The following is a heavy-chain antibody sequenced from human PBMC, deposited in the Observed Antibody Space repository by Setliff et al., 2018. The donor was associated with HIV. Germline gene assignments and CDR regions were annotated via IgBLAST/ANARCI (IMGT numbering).Heavy chain of an antibody. D-gene: IGHD3-10*01. CDR3: ARQITMVRGVYQPYYYYYMDV. CDR2: IHTGGTT. V-gene: IGHV4-59*08. CDR1: GDSSSNDY. Sequence: SETLSLTCTVSGDSSSNDYWTWVRQPPGKGLEWIGNIHTGGTTKYNPSLKSRVTISVDMSKSQFSLRLSSVTAADTAMYYCARQITMVRGVYQPYYYYYMDVWGKGTTVTVSS. J-gene: IGHJ6*03.